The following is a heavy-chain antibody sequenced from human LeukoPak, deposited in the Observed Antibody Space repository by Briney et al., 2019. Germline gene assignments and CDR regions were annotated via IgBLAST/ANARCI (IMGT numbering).Heavy chain of an antibody. CDR3: SKRDIVAGVVDR. D-gene: IGHD5-12*01. V-gene: IGHV3-23*01. CDR2: ISDNGVYA. Sequence: PGGSLRLSCAASGLSFSTYAMGWARHAPGKGLEWVSIISDNGVYAYYADSVKGRFTISRDNSKDTLYLQMNSLRAEDTAVYYCSKRDIVAGVVDRWGQGALVTVSS. CDR1: GLSFSTYA. J-gene: IGHJ4*02.